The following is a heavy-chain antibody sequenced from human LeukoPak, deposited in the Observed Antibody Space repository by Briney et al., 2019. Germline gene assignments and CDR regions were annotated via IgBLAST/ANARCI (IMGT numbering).Heavy chain of an antibody. CDR3: ARKPTTYSSSWYYYYYGMDV. CDR2: INHSGST. D-gene: IGHD6-13*01. V-gene: IGHV4-34*01. Sequence: SETLSLTCAVYGGSFSGYYWSWIRQPPGKGLEWIGEINHSGSTNYNPSLKSRVTISVDTSKNQFSLKQSSVTAADTAVYYCARKPTTYSSSWYYYYYGMDVWGQGTTVTVSS. J-gene: IGHJ6*02. CDR1: GGSFSGYY.